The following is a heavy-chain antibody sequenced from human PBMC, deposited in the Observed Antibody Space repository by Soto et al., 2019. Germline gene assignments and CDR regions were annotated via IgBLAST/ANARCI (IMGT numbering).Heavy chain of an antibody. V-gene: IGHV4-34*01. CDR2: IDHSGST. D-gene: IGHD6-13*01. CDR1: GGSFSGHY. CDR3: ARGRVGSSNWYPYYYYGLDV. J-gene: IGHJ6*02. Sequence: SETLSLTCAVSGGSFSGHYWSWLRQSPGKGLEWIGEIDHSGSTNYKPSLKSRVTMSVDTSKNQFSLKVTSVTAADTAVYHCARGRVGSSNWYPYYYYGLDVWGQGTPVTVS.